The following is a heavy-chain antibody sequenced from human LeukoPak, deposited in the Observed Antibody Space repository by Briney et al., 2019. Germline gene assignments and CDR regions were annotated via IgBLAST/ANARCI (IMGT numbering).Heavy chain of an antibody. Sequence: ASVKVSCKASGYTFTSYDINWVRQATGQGLEWMGWMNPNSGNTGYAQKFQGRVTMTRDTSISTAYMELSSLRSEDTAVYYCAREGAYSGSPADYWGQGTLVTVSS. D-gene: IGHD1-26*01. CDR1: GYTFTSYD. J-gene: IGHJ4*02. CDR3: AREGAYSGSPADY. V-gene: IGHV1-8*01. CDR2: MNPNSGNT.